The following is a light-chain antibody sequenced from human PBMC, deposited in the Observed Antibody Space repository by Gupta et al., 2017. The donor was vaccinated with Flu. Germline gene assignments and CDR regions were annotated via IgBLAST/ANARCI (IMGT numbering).Light chain of an antibody. J-gene: IGLJ2*01. CDR2: NDN. CDR1: NIGNTG. Sequence: GQTARITWEGDNIGNTGVHWYQQKPGQAPLLVINNDNDRRSGIPARFFCANSGKTATPTISRVEAGDEDDYYCQVWDMRSDHGVFGGGTKLTVL. CDR3: QVWDMRSDHGV. V-gene: IGLV3-21*02.